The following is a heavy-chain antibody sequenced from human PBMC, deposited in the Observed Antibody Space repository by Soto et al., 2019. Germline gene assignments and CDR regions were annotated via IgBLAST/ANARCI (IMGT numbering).Heavy chain of an antibody. J-gene: IGHJ3*02. CDR3: ARDLSGRNDAFDI. CDR2: INPSGGST. CDR1: GYTFTSYY. Sequence: ASVKVSCKASGYTFTSYYMHWVRHAPGQGLEWMGIINPSGGSTSYAQKFQGRVTMTRDTSTSTVYMELSSLRSEDTAVYYCARDLSGRNDAFDIWGQGTMVTVS. D-gene: IGHD3-3*01. V-gene: IGHV1-46*01.